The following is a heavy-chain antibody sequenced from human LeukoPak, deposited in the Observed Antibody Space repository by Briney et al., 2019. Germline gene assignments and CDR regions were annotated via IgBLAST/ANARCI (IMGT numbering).Heavy chain of an antibody. CDR1: GGSFSGYY. V-gene: IGHV4-34*01. Sequence: SETLSLTCAVYGGSFSGYYWSWIRQPPGKGLEWIGEINHSGSTNYNPSLKSRVTISVDTSKNQFSLKLSSVTAADTAVYYCARVPYDYVWGSYCYMYFDYWGQGTLVTVSS. J-gene: IGHJ4*02. CDR2: INHSGST. CDR3: ARVPYDYVWGSYCYMYFDY. D-gene: IGHD3-16*02.